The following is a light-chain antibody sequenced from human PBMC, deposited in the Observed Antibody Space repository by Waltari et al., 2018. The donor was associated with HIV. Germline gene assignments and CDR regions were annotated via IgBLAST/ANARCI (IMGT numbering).Light chain of an antibody. CDR1: LLAKKY. J-gene: IGLJ3*02. CDR2: KDS. V-gene: IGLV3-27*01. Sequence: SYELTQPSSVSVSPGQIARITCSGDLLAKKYVRWFQQKPGQAPVLVMYKDSERPSGVSNRFSGSKSGNTASLTVSGLQADDEAEYYCCSYRGSNTWVFGGGTKVTVL. CDR3: CSYRGSNTWV.